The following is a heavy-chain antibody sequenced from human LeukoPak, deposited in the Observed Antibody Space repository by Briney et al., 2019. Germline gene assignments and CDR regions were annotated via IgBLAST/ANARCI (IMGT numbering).Heavy chain of an antibody. CDR3: VRDGSGPDTKNWLDP. CDR2: INRHGGT. CDR1: GGSFSDYF. J-gene: IGHJ5*02. Sequence: SETLSLTCAVYGGSFSDYFWTWIRQPPGKGLEWIGEINRHGGTNYNPSLRGRVTMSVDTSKDQFSLKLTSVSAADTAVYYCVRDGSGPDTKNWLDPCFQGTLVRVSS. V-gene: IGHV4-34*01. D-gene: IGHD3-10*01.